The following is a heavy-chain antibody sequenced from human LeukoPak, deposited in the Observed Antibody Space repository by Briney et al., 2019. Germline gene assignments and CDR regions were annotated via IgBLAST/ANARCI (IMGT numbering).Heavy chain of an antibody. J-gene: IGHJ4*02. V-gene: IGHV4-59*08. CDR3: ARHGGYIAAASY. D-gene: IGHD6-13*01. CDR1: GGSISSYY. CDR2: ISYTGST. Sequence: SETLSLTCTVSGGSISSYYWSWIRQPPGKGLEWIGYISYTGSTNYNPSLRSRVTISVDTSKNQFSLKLTSVTAADTAVYFCARHGGYIAAASYWGQGTVVTVSS.